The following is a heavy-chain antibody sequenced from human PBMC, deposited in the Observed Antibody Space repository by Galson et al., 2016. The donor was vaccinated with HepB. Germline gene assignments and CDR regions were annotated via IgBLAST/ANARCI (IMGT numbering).Heavy chain of an antibody. Sequence: SLRLSCAVSGFSVSSNYMSWVRQAPGKGLEWVSVIYTGGSTYYADSVRGRFTISRHNSKNTLFLQMNGLRDEDTAVYYCAREMVFGMDVWGQGTTVTVSS. CDR1: GFSVSSNY. CDR2: IYTGGST. V-gene: IGHV3-53*04. D-gene: IGHD2-8*01. J-gene: IGHJ6*02. CDR3: AREMVFGMDV.